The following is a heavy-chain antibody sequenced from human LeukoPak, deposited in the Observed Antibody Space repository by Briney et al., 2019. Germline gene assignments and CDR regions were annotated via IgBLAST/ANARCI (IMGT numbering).Heavy chain of an antibody. D-gene: IGHD1-26*01. Sequence: GGSLRLSCAASGFIFSRYWMSWVRQAPGKGLVWVSRINSDGSSTSYADSVKGRFTISRDNAKNTLYLQMNSLRAEDTAVYYCARGVYRRFPNWFDPWGQGTLVTVSS. V-gene: IGHV3-74*01. CDR2: INSDGSST. J-gene: IGHJ5*02. CDR1: GFIFSRYW. CDR3: ARGVYRRFPNWFDP.